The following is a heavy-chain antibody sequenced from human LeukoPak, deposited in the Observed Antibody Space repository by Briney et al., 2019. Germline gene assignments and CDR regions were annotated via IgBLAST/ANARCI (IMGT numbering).Heavy chain of an antibody. CDR3: ARSGSGWFDY. CDR1: GFTVSSNY. D-gene: IGHD6-19*01. CDR2: MYAGGST. V-gene: IGHV3-53*01. Sequence: GGSLRLSCAASGFTVSSNYMSWLRQAPGKGLEWVSVMYAGGSTYYAESVKGRFTISRDSSKSTLYLQMNSLRVEDTAMYYCARSGSGWFDYWGQGTLVTVSS. J-gene: IGHJ4*02.